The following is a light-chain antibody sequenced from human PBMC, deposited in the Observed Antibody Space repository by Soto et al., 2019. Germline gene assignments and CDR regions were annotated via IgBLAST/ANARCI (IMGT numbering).Light chain of an antibody. V-gene: IGLV2-14*01. CDR3: SSYTSSSTPYV. Sequence: QSALTQPASVSGSPGQSITISCTGTSSDVGGYNYVSWYQQHPGKAPKLMIYEVSNRPSGVSNRFSGSKSGNTAPLTISGLQAEDEAYYYCSSYTSSSTPYVFGTGTKLTVL. CDR1: SSDVGGYNY. CDR2: EVS. J-gene: IGLJ1*01.